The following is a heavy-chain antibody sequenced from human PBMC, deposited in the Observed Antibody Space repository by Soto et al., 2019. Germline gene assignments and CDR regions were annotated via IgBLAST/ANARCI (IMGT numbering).Heavy chain of an antibody. CDR3: ARLQQQRIFDY. CDR2: INHTXST. J-gene: IGHJ4*02. V-gene: IGHV4-34*01. CDR1: SGSFSGYY. D-gene: IGHD6-13*01. Sequence: SXXTLSLTCAVYSGSFSGYYWSWIRQPPGKGLEWMAXINHTXSTNYNKSLKXXVTISVDXXKNQFSLKLSSVTAADTAVYYCARLQQQRIFDYWGQGTLVTVSS.